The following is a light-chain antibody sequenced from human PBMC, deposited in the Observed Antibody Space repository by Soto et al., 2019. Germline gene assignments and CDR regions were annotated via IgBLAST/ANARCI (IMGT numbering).Light chain of an antibody. V-gene: IGLV2-8*01. J-gene: IGLJ2*01. CDR3: SSYAGSNNLV. Sequence: QSVLTQPASVSGSPGQSITISCTGTSSDVGGYNYVSWFQQYPGKAPKLMIYEVSKRPSGVPDRFSGSKSGNTASLTVSGLQAEDEADYYCSSYAGSNNLVFGGGTQLTVL. CDR2: EVS. CDR1: SSDVGGYNY.